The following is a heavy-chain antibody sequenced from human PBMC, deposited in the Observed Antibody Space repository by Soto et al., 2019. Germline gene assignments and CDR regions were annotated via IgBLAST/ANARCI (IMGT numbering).Heavy chain of an antibody. CDR3: ARGGGLKAVAATVDYYYGMDV. CDR1: GYTFTGYY. CDR2: INPNSGGT. V-gene: IGHV1-2*04. J-gene: IGHJ6*02. Sequence: ASVKVSCKASGYTFTGYYMHWVRQAPVQGLEWMGWINPNSGGTNYAQKFQGWVTMTRDTSISTAYMELSRLRSDDTAVYYCARGGGLKAVAATVDYYYGMDVWGQGTTVTVSS. D-gene: IGHD2-15*01.